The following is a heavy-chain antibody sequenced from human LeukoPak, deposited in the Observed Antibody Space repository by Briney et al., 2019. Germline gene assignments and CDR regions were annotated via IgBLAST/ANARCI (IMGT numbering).Heavy chain of an antibody. Sequence: PSESLSLTCKVSGVSISDYYWSWPRQPPGKGLEWIGYIYNSGSAYYSPSLKNRVTLSVDTSKNQFSLKLSSVTAADTAVYYCARGIPGDYWGQGALVTVSS. J-gene: IGHJ4*02. CDR1: GVSISDYY. CDR3: ARGIPGDY. D-gene: IGHD2-21*01. CDR2: IYNSGSA. V-gene: IGHV4-59*01.